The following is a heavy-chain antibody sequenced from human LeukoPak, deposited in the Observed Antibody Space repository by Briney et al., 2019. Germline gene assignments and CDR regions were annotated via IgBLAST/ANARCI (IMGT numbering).Heavy chain of an antibody. V-gene: IGHV1-8*01. CDR1: GYTFTSYD. J-gene: IGHJ4*02. CDR3: ARAKQWLKAQDY. Sequence: ASVKVSCKASGYTFTSYDINWVRQATGQGLERMGWMNPNSGNTGYAQKFQGRVTMTRNTSISTAYMELSSLRSEDTAVYYCARAKQWLKAQDYWGQGTLVTVSS. CDR2: MNPNSGNT. D-gene: IGHD6-19*01.